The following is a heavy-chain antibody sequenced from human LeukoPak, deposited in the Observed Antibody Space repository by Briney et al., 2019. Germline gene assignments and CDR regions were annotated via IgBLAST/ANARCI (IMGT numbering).Heavy chain of an antibody. CDR1: GFTFSSYS. CDR3: ARVGPPGYSYGYQDY. V-gene: IGHV3-21*01. J-gene: IGHJ4*02. Sequence: GGSLRLSCAASGFTFSSYSMNWVRQAPGKGLEWVSSISSSSSYIYYADSVKGRFTISRDNAKNSLYLQMNSLRAEDTAVYYCARVGPPGYSYGYQDYWGQGTLVTVSS. D-gene: IGHD5-18*01. CDR2: ISSSSSYI.